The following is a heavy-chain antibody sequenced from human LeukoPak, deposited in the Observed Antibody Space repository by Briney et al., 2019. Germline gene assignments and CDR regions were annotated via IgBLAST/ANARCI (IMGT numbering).Heavy chain of an antibody. Sequence: PSETLSLTCTVSGDSISSSSYYWGWIRQPPGKGLEWIGNIYYTGSTSYSPSLKSRVTISVDASKSQFSLKLISVTAADTAVYYCARRNFGSSYRDYWGQGTLVTVSS. V-gene: IGHV4-39*01. J-gene: IGHJ4*02. CDR1: GDSISSSSYY. CDR3: ARRNFGSSYRDY. D-gene: IGHD6-6*01. CDR2: IYYTGST.